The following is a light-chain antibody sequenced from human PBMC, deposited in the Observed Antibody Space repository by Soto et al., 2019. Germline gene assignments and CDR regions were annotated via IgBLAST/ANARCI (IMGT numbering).Light chain of an antibody. J-gene: IGKJ4*01. CDR1: QSISNY. CDR3: QQSYHTLPLI. V-gene: IGKV1-39*01. Sequence: DTQMTQSPSSLSASVGDRVTITCGLSQSISNYVNWYQQRPGKAPKLLIYAASNLHSGVPSRFSGSGSGRDFTLTISSLHPEDFATYYCQQSYHTLPLIFGGGTKVDIK. CDR2: AAS.